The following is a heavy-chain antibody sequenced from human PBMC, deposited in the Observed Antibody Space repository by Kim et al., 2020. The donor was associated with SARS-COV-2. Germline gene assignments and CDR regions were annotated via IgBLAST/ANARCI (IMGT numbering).Heavy chain of an antibody. V-gene: IGHV5-10-1*01. CDR3: ASSGVLTGYYYYYGMDV. J-gene: IGHJ6*02. CDR1: GYSFTSYW. D-gene: IGHD3-9*01. CDR2: IDPSDSYT. Sequence: GESLKISCKGSGYSFTSYWISWVRQMPGKGLEWMGRIDPSDSYTNYSPSFQGHVTISADKSISTAYLQWSSLKASDTAMYYCASSGVLTGYYYYYGMDVWGQGTTVTVSS.